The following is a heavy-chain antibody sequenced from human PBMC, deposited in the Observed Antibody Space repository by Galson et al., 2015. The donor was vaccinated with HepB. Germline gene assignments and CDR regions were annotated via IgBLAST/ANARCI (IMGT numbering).Heavy chain of an antibody. CDR3: AKVGEVGGYFDY. Sequence: LRLSCAASGFTFSSYAMSWVRQAPGKGLEWVSAISGSGGSTYYADSVKGRFTISRDNSKNTLYLQMNSLRAEDTAVYYCAKVGEVGGYFDYWGQGTLVTVSS. CDR2: ISGSGGST. CDR1: GFTFSSYA. V-gene: IGHV3-23*01. D-gene: IGHD1-26*01. J-gene: IGHJ4*02.